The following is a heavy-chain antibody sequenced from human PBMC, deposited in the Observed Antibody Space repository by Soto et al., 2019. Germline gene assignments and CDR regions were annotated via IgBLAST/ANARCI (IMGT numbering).Heavy chain of an antibody. CDR3: ARSIAVPSSHIDH. V-gene: IGHV4-59*01. CDR1: GGSMSGYY. CDR2: VYYTGST. D-gene: IGHD6-6*01. Sequence: SETLSLTCRVSGGSMSGYYWSWIRQAPGKGLEWIGYVYYTGSTNYNPSLQSRVTISVDTSNKQFSLSLRLVTAADTAVYFCARSIAVPSSHIDHWDQGILVTVSS. J-gene: IGHJ4*02.